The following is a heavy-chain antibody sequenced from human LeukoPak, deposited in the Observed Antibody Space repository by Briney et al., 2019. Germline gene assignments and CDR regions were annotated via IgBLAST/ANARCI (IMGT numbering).Heavy chain of an antibody. CDR1: GFTFSSYA. D-gene: IGHD2-2*01. Sequence: PGGSLRLSCAASGFTFSSYAMHWVRQAPGKGLEWLAVISYDGSNKYYADSVKGRFTISRDNSKNTLYLQMNSLRAEDTAVYYCARIVVVPAAPDAFDIWGQGTMVTVSS. J-gene: IGHJ3*02. CDR3: ARIVVVPAAPDAFDI. CDR2: ISYDGSNK. V-gene: IGHV3-30-3*01.